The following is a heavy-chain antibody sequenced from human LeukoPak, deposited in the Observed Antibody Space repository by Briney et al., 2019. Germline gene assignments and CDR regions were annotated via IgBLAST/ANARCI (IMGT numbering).Heavy chain of an antibody. Sequence: GGSLRLSCAASGFTFSSLWMHWVRQAPGKGLVWVSRINTDGSISSYADSVKGRFTISRDNAKITLYLQMNSLRAEDTAVYYCISQTSYGYCGQGSLVTVSS. CDR2: INTDGSIS. V-gene: IGHV3-74*01. CDR1: GFTFSSLW. CDR3: ISQTSYGY. J-gene: IGHJ4*02. D-gene: IGHD5-18*01.